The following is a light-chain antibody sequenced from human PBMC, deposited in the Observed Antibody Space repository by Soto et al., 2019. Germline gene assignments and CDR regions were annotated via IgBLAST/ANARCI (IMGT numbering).Light chain of an antibody. CDR2: GAS. CDR1: QSVSSSY. CDR3: QQYGSSPPLT. Sequence: EIVLTQSPGTLSFSPRERATLSGRASQSVSSSYLAWYQQKPGQAPRLLIYGASSRATGIPDRFSGSRSGTDFTLTISRLEPEDFAVYYCQQYGSSPPLTVGGGTKVEIK. J-gene: IGKJ4*01. V-gene: IGKV3-20*01.